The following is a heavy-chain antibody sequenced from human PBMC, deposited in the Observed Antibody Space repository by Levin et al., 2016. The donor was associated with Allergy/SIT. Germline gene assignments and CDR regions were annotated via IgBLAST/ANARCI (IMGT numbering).Heavy chain of an antibody. Sequence: ETLSLTCAASGFTFSSYWMHWVRQAPGKGLVWVSRINSDGSSTSYADSVKGRFTISRDNAKNTLYLQMNSLRAEDTAVYYCARDPDDYGEGFDYWGQGTLVTVSS. J-gene: IGHJ4*02. V-gene: IGHV3-74*01. D-gene: IGHD4-17*01. CDR3: ARDPDDYGEGFDY. CDR2: INSDGSST. CDR1: GFTFSSYW.